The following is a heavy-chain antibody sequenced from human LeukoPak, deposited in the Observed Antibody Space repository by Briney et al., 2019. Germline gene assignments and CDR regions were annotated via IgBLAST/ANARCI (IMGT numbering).Heavy chain of an antibody. CDR3: LSGDY. CDR2: ISSNGGST. Sequence: GSLSLSCSASGFPFSNYAMHWVRQAPGKGLESVSAISSNGGSTYYADSVKGRFTISRDNSRNTLYLQMSSLRAEDTAVYYCLSGDYWGQGTLVTVSS. CDR1: GFPFSNYA. V-gene: IGHV3-64D*06. D-gene: IGHD3-10*01. J-gene: IGHJ4*02.